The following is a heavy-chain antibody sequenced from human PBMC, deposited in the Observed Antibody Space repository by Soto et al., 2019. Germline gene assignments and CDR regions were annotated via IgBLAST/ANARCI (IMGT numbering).Heavy chain of an antibody. Sequence: EVQLVESGGDLVQPGKSLRLSCAASGFAFADFAMHWVRQAPGKGLEWISGISWNSAIIGYADSVKGRFTISRDNAKNSLYLQMTSLRADDTALYYCAEDISYYDSSGYLDYWGQGVVVTVSA. V-gene: IGHV3-9*01. CDR3: AEDISYYDSSGYLDY. CDR2: ISWNSAII. J-gene: IGHJ4*02. CDR1: GFAFADFA. D-gene: IGHD3-22*01.